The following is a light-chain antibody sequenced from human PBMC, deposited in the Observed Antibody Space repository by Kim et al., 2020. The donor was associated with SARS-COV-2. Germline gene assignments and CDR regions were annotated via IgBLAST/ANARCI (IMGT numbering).Light chain of an antibody. CDR3: QQYNNWPLYS. CDR2: GAS. Sequence: VSPGERATLACRASNSVSSNLAWYQQKPGQAPRLLIYGASTRATGIPARFSGSGSGTEFTLTISSLQSEDFAVYYCQQYNNWPLYSFGQGTKLEI. V-gene: IGKV3-15*01. CDR1: NSVSSN. J-gene: IGKJ2*03.